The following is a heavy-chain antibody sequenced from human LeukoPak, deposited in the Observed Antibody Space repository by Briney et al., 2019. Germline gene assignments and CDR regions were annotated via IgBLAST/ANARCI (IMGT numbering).Heavy chain of an antibody. CDR3: ARIPARPDKAYYFDY. CDR1: GYTFTSYA. J-gene: IGHJ4*02. D-gene: IGHD6-6*01. V-gene: IGHV7-4-1*02. Sequence: VASVKVSCKASGYTFTSYAMNWVRQAPGQGLEWMGWINTNTGNPTYAQGFTGRFVFSLDTSVSTAYLQISSLKAEDTAVYYCARIPARPDKAYYFDYWGQGTLVTVSS. CDR2: INTNTGNP.